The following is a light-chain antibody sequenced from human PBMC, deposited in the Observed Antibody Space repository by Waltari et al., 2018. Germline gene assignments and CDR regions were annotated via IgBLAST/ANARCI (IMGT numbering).Light chain of an antibody. CDR3: QQYANSPLT. J-gene: IGKJ4*01. V-gene: IGKV3-20*01. Sequence: EIVLTPSPGAMSLSPGGRATLSCRATQMITNNYLAWYQQKPGQAPRLLIFGASNRATGIPDRFSGSGSGTDFTLTIYGLEPEDSAVYYCQQYANSPLTFGGGATVAIK. CDR2: GAS. CDR1: QMITNNY.